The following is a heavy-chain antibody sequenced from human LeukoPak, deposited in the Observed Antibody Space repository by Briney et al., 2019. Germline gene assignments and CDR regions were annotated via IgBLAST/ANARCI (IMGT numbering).Heavy chain of an antibody. V-gene: IGHV4-34*01. CDR2: INHSGST. CDR3: ARDVSRLRYIDP. Sequence: SETLSLTCAVYGGSFSGYYWSWLRQPPGKGLEWIGEINHSGSTNYNPSLKSRVTISVDTSKNQFSLKLSSVTAADTAVYYCARDVSRLRYIDPWGEGTLVTVSS. CDR1: GGSFSGYY. D-gene: IGHD4-17*01. J-gene: IGHJ5*02.